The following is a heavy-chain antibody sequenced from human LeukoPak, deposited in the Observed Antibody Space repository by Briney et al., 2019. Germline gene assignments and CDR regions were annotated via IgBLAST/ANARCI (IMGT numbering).Heavy chain of an antibody. CDR3: ARGHSGYSSGWYLSEYFQH. V-gene: IGHV4-34*01. J-gene: IGHJ1*01. CDR1: GGSFSGYY. CDR2: INHSGST. Sequence: KSSETLSLTCAVYGGSFSGYYWSWIRQPPGKGLEWIGEINHSGSTNYNPSLKSRVTISVDTSKNQFSLKLSSVTAADTAVYYCARGHSGYSSGWYLSEYFQHWGQGTLVTVSS. D-gene: IGHD6-19*01.